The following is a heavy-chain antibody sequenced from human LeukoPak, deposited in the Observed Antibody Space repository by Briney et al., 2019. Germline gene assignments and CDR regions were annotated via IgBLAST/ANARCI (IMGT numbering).Heavy chain of an antibody. CDR1: GDPIISYY. D-gene: IGHD1-14*01. V-gene: IGHV4-4*07. CDR3: ARLNLYDAFDI. Sequence: SETLSLTCTVSGDPIISYYWTWIRQPAGKGLEWIGRIYTSGSTHYNPSLKSRITMSVDTSKNQFFLSLSSVTAADTAVYYCARLNLYDAFDIWGQGTMVTVSS. J-gene: IGHJ3*02. CDR2: IYTSGST.